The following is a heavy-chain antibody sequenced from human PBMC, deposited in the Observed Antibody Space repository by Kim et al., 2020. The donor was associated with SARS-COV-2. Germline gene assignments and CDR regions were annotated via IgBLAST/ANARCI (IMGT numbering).Heavy chain of an antibody. CDR3: RRGSYGYISDH. CDR1: GFNFGGYA. V-gene: IGHV3-49*03. D-gene: IGHD3-16*01. Sequence: GGSLRLSCAASGFNFGGYAFTWFRQAPGKGLEWVGFIRNNNFRVTKTYSASGIVRFTISRDESSILVYLHIDSLKIEDAAGYFCRRGSYGYISDHCGQGT. CDR2: IRNNNFRVTK. J-gene: IGHJ5*02.